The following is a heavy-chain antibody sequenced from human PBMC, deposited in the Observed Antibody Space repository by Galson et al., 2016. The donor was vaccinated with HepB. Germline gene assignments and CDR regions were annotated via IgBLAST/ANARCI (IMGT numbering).Heavy chain of an antibody. D-gene: IGHD6-19*01. Sequence: SETLSLTCTISDGSIGYDYWSWIRQPPGKGLEWIGHIYYSGSTNYNPSLKSRVTISVDTSKNQFSLKLRSVTAADTAVYYCARYNSGGFDPWGQGTLVTVSS. V-gene: IGHV4-59*01. CDR3: ARYNSGGFDP. CDR2: IYYSGST. J-gene: IGHJ5*02. CDR1: DGSIGYDY.